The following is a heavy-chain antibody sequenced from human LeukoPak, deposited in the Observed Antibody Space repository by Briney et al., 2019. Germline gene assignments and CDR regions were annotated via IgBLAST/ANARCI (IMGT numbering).Heavy chain of an antibody. CDR3: AKGRGLYYYDSSGYLDYYGMDV. CDR1: GFTFTSYA. J-gene: IGHJ6*02. Sequence: GGSLRLSCAVSGFTFTSYAMSWVRQAPGEGLEWVSGISGSGGSTYYADSVKGRFAISKDISKNTLYLEMNSLRAEDTAVYYCAKGRGLYYYDSSGYLDYYGMDVWGQGTTVTVSS. D-gene: IGHD3-22*01. V-gene: IGHV3-23*01. CDR2: ISGSGGST.